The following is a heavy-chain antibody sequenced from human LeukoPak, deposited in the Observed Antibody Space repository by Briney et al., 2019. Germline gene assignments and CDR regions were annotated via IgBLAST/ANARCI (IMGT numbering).Heavy chain of an antibody. Sequence: GGSLRLSCAASGFTFSSYDMHWVRQGAGKCLEWVSAIGTAGDTYYSGSVKGRFTISRENAKNSLYLQMNSLRAGDTAVHYCARGREPAASNYGMDVWGQGTTVTVSS. D-gene: IGHD2-2*01. CDR2: IGTAGDT. J-gene: IGHJ6*02. CDR1: GFTFSSYD. V-gene: IGHV3-13*01. CDR3: ARGREPAASNYGMDV.